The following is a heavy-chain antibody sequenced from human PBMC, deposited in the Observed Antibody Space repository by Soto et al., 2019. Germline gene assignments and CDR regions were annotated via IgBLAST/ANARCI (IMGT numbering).Heavy chain of an antibody. Sequence: EVQLLESGGGLVQPGGSLRLSCAASGFTFSSYAMSWVRQAPGKGLEWVSAISGSGGSTYYADSVKGRFTISRDNSKNTLYLQMNSLRAEDTAVYYCAKDQGRSITMLVAEEMDYWGQGTLVTVSS. CDR1: GFTFSSYA. CDR2: ISGSGGST. D-gene: IGHD3-22*01. CDR3: AKDQGRSITMLVAEEMDY. V-gene: IGHV3-23*01. J-gene: IGHJ4*02.